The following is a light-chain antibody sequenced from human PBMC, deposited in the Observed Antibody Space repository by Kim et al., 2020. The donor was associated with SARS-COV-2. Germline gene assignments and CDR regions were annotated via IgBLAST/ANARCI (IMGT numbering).Light chain of an antibody. CDR1: QSLGSN. CDR3: QQYNDWPPYT. CDR2: GAS. V-gene: IGKV3-15*01. Sequence: EIVMTQSPATLSLSPGERATLSCRASQSLGSNLAWYQEKPGQAPRLLIYGASTRATDIPARFSGSGSGTDFTLTITSLQSEDFAVYYCQQYNDWPPYTFGQGTKLEIK. J-gene: IGKJ2*01.